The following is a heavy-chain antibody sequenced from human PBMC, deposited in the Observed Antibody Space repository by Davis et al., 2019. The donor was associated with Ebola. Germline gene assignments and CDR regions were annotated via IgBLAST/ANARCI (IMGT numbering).Heavy chain of an antibody. V-gene: IGHV4-34*01. Sequence: MPSETLSLTCAVYGGSFSGYYWTWIRQPPGEGLEWIGEINYSGSTNYNPSLKSRVTISVDTSKNQFSLKLSSVTAADTAVYYCARGGGFGGYGMDVWGQGTTVTVSS. D-gene: IGHD3-10*01. CDR1: GGSFSGYY. CDR3: ARGGGFGGYGMDV. J-gene: IGHJ6*02. CDR2: INYSGST.